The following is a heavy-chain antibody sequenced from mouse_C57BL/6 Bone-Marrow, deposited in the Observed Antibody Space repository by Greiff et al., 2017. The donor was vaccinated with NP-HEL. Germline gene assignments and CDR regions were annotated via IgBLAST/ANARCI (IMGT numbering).Heavy chain of an antibody. CDR3: TTYQGYFDY. J-gene: IGHJ2*01. Sequence: EVHLVESGAELVRPGASVKLSCTASGFNIKDDYMHWVKQRPEQGLEWIGWIDPENGDTEYASKFQGKATITADTSSNTAYLQLSSLTSEDTAVYYCTTYQGYFDYWGQGTTLTVSS. V-gene: IGHV14-4*01. CDR1: GFNIKDDY. D-gene: IGHD5-5*01. CDR2: IDPENGDT.